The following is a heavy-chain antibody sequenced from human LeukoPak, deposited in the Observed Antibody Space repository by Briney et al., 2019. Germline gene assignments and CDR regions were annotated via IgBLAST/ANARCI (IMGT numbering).Heavy chain of an antibody. Sequence: TGGSLRLSCAASGFTFSSYAMTWVRQAPGKGLEWVSTISGSGGSTYYADSVKGRFTISRDSSKNTLYLQMNSLRAEDTAVYYCARPMTTGSYYCYGLDVWGQGTTVTVSS. V-gene: IGHV3-23*01. J-gene: IGHJ6*02. CDR2: ISGSGGST. CDR1: GFTFSSYA. D-gene: IGHD4-17*01. CDR3: ARPMTTGSYYCYGLDV.